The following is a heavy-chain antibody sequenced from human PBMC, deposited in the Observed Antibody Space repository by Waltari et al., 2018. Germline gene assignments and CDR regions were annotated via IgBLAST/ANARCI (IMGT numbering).Heavy chain of an antibody. CDR3: VRGYSHDRDGAFDV. CDR1: GNSFPCLN. V-gene: IGHV1-8*02. J-gene: IGHJ3*01. CDR2: MNPKNGNT. D-gene: IGHD5-18*01. Sequence: QVQLVQSGAEVNKPGASVKVSCKASGNSFPCLNINWFRQATGQGLEWMGWMNPKNGNTGSAQKFQGRVTLTRDISINTAYMELSSLSLEDTAVYYCVRGYSHDRDGAFDVWGQGTVVTVSS.